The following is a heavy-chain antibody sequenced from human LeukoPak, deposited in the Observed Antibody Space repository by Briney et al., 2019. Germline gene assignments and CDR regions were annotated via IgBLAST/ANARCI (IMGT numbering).Heavy chain of an antibody. V-gene: IGHV3-21*01. CDR2: ISSSSSYI. D-gene: IGHD6-19*01. Sequence: GGSLRLSCAASGFTFSSYSMNWVRQAPGKGLEWVSSISSSSSYIYYADSVKGRFTISRDSAKNSLYLQMNSLRAEDTAVYYCARAGSSGYHYWGQGTLVTVSS. CDR3: ARAGSSGYHY. CDR1: GFTFSSYS. J-gene: IGHJ4*02.